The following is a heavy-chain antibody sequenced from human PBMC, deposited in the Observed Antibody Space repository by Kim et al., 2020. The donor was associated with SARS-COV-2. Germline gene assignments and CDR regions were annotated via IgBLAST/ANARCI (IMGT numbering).Heavy chain of an antibody. V-gene: IGHV4-31*03. CDR3: ARDYSTDSSGYSNWFDP. Sequence: SETLSLTCTVSGGSISSGGYYWSWIRQHPGKGLEWIGYIYYSGSTYYNPSLKSRVTISVDTSKNQFSLKLSSVTAADTAVYYCARDYSTDSSGYSNWFDPWGQGTLVTVSS. J-gene: IGHJ5*02. D-gene: IGHD3-22*01. CDR1: GGSISSGGYY. CDR2: IYYSGST.